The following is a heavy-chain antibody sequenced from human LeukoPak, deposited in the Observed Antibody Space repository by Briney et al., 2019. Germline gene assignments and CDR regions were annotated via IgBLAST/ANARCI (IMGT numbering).Heavy chain of an antibody. CDR1: GFSISNGYY. CDR3: ARDGRLMQNYYFDY. J-gene: IGHJ4*02. V-gene: IGHV4-38-2*02. CDR2: IYHSGTT. Sequence: SETLSLTCTVSGFSISNGYYWGWVRQAPEKGLGWLGIIYHSGTTYYNPSFKSRVTISVDRSKNQFSLKLTSLTATDTAVYYCARDGRLMQNYYFDYWGPGTLVTVSS. D-gene: IGHD2-21*02.